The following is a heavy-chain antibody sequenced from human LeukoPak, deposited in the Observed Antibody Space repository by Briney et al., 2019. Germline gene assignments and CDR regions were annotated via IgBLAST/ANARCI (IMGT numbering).Heavy chain of an antibody. D-gene: IGHD6-13*01. CDR1: GFTFSSYS. Sequence: GGFLRLSCAASGFTFSSYSMNWVRQAPGKGLEWVSSISSSSSYIYYADSVKGRFTISRDNAKNSLYLQMNSLRAEDTAVYYCARQQLGSIDYWGQGTLVTVSS. CDR2: ISSSSSYI. CDR3: ARQQLGSIDY. J-gene: IGHJ4*02. V-gene: IGHV3-21*01.